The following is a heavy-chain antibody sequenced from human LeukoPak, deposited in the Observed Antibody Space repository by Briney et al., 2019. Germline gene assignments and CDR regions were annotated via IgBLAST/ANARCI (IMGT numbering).Heavy chain of an antibody. CDR3: AKDNGYYDSSGYFDY. V-gene: IGHV3-30*02. CDR1: GFTFSSYG. J-gene: IGHJ4*02. CDR2: IRYDGSNK. Sequence: HPGGSLRLSCAASGFTFSSYGMHWVRQAPGKGLEWVAFIRYDGSNKYYADSVKGRFTISRDNSKNTLYLQMNSLRAEDTAVYYCAKDNGYYDSSGYFDYWGQGTLVTVSS. D-gene: IGHD3-22*01.